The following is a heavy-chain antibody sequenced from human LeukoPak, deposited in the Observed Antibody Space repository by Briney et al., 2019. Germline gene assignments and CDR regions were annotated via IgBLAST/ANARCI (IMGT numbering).Heavy chain of an antibody. V-gene: IGHV1-2*02. CDR1: GYTFTGYY. D-gene: IGHD3-9*01. Sequence: GASVKVSCKASGYTFTGYYMHWVRQAPGQGLEWMGWINPNSGGTNYAQKFQGRVTMTRDTSISTAYMELSRLRSDDTAVYYCAKRGYFDRKPFDPWGQGTLVTVSS. CDR2: INPNSGGT. CDR3: AKRGYFDRKPFDP. J-gene: IGHJ5*02.